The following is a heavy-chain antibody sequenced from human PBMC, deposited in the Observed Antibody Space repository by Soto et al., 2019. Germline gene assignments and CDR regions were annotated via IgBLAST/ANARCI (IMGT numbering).Heavy chain of an antibody. CDR3: AKDLDFYCSGSYPDAFYF. CDR1: GFTFSSYG. D-gene: IGHD3-10*01. J-gene: IGHJ3*01. Sequence: GGSLRLSCAASGFTFSSYGMHWVRQAPGKGLEWVAVISYDGSNKYYTDSVKGRFTISRDNSKNTLYLQMNSLRAEDTAVYYCAKDLDFYCSGSYPDAFYFWGQGTMVTVSS. V-gene: IGHV3-30*18. CDR2: ISYDGSNK.